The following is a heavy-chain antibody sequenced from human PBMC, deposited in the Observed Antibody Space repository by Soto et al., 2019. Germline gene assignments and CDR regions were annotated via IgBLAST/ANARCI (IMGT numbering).Heavy chain of an antibody. CDR2: ISNDGSNK. Sequence: PGGSLRLSCAASGFTFSNYAMHWVRQSPGKGLEWVAVISNDGSNKYYADSVKGRLTISRDNSKKMLYLQMNSLRTEDTAIYYCARGFYGFSAYFYYGMDVWGHGTTVTVSS. V-gene: IGHV3-30*04. CDR1: GFTFSNYA. J-gene: IGHJ6*02. CDR3: ARGFYGFSAYFYYGMDV. D-gene: IGHD4-17*01.